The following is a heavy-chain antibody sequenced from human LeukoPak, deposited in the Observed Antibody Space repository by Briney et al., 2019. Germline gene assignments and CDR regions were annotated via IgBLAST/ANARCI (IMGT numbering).Heavy chain of an antibody. CDR1: GFTFDDYG. J-gene: IGHJ4*02. CDR2: INWNGGST. D-gene: IGHD3-3*01. Sequence: PGGSLRLSCAASGFTFDDYGMSWVRQAPGKGLEWVSGINWNGGSTGYADSVKGRSTISRDNAKNSLYLQMNSLRAEDTALYYCARVIQVDYDFWSGYHAVDYWGQGTLVTVSS. CDR3: ARVIQVDYDFWSGYHAVDY. V-gene: IGHV3-20*04.